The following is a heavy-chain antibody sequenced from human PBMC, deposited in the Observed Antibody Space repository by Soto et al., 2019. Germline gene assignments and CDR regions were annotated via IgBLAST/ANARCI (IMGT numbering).Heavy chain of an antibody. Sequence: SXTLSLTCAVYGGTLSGYYWSWIRQPPVNGLEWIGEINHSGSTNYNPSLKSRVTISVDTSKNQFSLKLSSVTAADTAVYYCARKMPAMIVVVIQNWFDPWGQGTLVTVS. V-gene: IGHV4-34*01. D-gene: IGHD3-22*01. J-gene: IGHJ5*02. CDR3: ARKMPAMIVVVIQNWFDP. CDR2: INHSGST. CDR1: GGTLSGYY.